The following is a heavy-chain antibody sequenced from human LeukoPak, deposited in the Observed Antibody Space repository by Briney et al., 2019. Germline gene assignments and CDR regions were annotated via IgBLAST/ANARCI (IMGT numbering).Heavy chain of an antibody. V-gene: IGHV4-4*07. Sequence: SETLSLTCTVSGGSISSYYWSWIRQPARKGLEWIGRIYASGSTNYNPSLKSRVTMSVDTSKNQFSLKLSSVTAADTAVYYCARDGPLVGYYYYGMDVWGQGTTVTVSS. CDR3: ARDGPLVGYYYYGMDV. D-gene: IGHD2-8*02. J-gene: IGHJ6*02. CDR2: IYASGST. CDR1: GGSISSYY.